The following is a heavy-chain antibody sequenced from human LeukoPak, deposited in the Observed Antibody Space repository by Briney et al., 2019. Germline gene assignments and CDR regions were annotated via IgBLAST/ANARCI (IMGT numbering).Heavy chain of an antibody. CDR3: ARSRGYYFDY. V-gene: IGHV4-30-4*08. J-gene: IGHJ4*02. CDR2: IYYSGSA. Sequence: SETLSLTCTVSGGSISSGDYSWSWIRQPPGKGLEWIGYIYYSGSAYYNPSLKSRVSISVDTSKNQLSLKLSSVTAADAAVYSCARSRGYYFDYWGQGTLVTVSS. CDR1: GGSISSGDYS. D-gene: IGHD3-16*01.